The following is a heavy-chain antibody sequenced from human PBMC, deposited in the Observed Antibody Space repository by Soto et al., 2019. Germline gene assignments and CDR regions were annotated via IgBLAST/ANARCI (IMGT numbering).Heavy chain of an antibody. D-gene: IGHD3-3*01. J-gene: IGHJ4*02. CDR2: IIPIFGTA. V-gene: IGHV1-69*13. CDR3: AISFWSGTYYFDY. Sequence: GASVKVSCKASGGTFSSYAISWVRQAPGQGLEWMGGIIPIFGTANYAQKFQGRVTITADESTSTAYMELSSLRSEDTAVYYCAISFWSGTYYFDYWGQGTPVTVYS. CDR1: GGTFSSYA.